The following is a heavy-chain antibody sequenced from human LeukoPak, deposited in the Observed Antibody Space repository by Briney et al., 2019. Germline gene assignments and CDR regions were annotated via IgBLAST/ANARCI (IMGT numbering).Heavy chain of an antibody. J-gene: IGHJ4*02. V-gene: IGHV3-21*01. CDR2: ISSSSSYI. D-gene: IGHD1-1*01. CDR1: GFTFSSYS. CDR3: ARGDWNDAFDY. Sequence: GGSLRLSCAASGFTFSSYSMNWVRQAPGKGLEWVSSISSSSSYIYCADSVKGRFTISRDNAKNSLYLQMNSLRAEDTAVYYCARGDWNDAFDYWGQGTLVTVSS.